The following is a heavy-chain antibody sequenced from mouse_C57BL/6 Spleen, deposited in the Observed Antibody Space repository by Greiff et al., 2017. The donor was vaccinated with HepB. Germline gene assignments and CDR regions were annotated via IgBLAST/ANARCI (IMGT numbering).Heavy chain of an antibody. V-gene: IGHV5-12*01. CDR1: GFTLSDYY. J-gene: IGHJ3*01. CDR3: SIPYYYGSSPAWFAY. CDR2: ISNGGGSN. Sequence: EVKLVESGGGLVQPGGSLKLSCAASGFTLSDYYMYWVRQTPEKRLEWVAYISNGGGSNYYPETVKGRFTSSRDNAKNTLYLQMSLLKSEDTAMYYCSIPYYYGSSPAWFAYWGQGTLVTVSA. D-gene: IGHD1-1*01.